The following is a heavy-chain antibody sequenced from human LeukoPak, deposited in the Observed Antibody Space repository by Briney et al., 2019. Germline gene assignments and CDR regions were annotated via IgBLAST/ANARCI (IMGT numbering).Heavy chain of an antibody. D-gene: IGHD3-3*02. CDR2: ITPKSGDT. CDR1: GYTFSDFY. J-gene: IGHJ4*02. V-gene: IGHV1-2*02. CDR3: ARVRLADERAWAY. Sequence: ASVTVPCKASGYTFSDFYIHWVRQAPGQGLEYVGWITPKSGDTYSPQRFQGRVTMTRDASISTAYMELSSLRSDDTAVYFCARVRLADERAWAYWGQGTLVTVSS.